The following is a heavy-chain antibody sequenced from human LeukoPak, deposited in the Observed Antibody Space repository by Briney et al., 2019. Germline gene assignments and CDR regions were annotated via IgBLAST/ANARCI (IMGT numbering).Heavy chain of an antibody. CDR3: ARIQLIRWAFDI. J-gene: IGHJ3*02. Sequence: SGTLPLTCTVSGGSISSYYWSWIRQPPGKGLEWIGYIYYSGSTNYNPSLKSRVTISVDTSKNQFSLKLSSVTAADTAVYYCARIQLIRWAFDIWGQGTMVTVSS. V-gene: IGHV4-59*01. D-gene: IGHD5-18*01. CDR1: GGSISSYY. CDR2: IYYSGST.